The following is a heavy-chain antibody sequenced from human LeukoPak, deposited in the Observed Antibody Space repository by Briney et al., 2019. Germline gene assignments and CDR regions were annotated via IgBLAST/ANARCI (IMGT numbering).Heavy chain of an antibody. CDR3: ARFDCSTGRCQWTFDI. D-gene: IGHD2-15*01. V-gene: IGHV1-18*01. CDR2: ITVYNGNT. J-gene: IGHJ3*02. CDR1: GYSSTSYG. Sequence: ASVKVSCKASGYSSTSYGISWVRQAPGQGLEWMGWITVYNGNTNYAQNLQGRVTMTTDTSTRTAYMELRSLRSDDTAVYFCARFDCSTGRCQWTFDIWGQGTMVTVSS.